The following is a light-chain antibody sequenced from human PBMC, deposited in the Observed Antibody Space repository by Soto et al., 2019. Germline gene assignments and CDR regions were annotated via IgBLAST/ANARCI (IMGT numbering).Light chain of an antibody. V-gene: IGLV2-14*01. CDR3: SSYTSTNTWV. J-gene: IGLJ3*02. CDR1: SSHVGGYNY. Sequence: QSALTQPASVSGSPGQSITISCTGTSSHVGGYNYVSWYQQHPGKAPKFLIYEVSNRPSGVSNRFSGSKSGNTASLTISGLQAEDEADYYCSSYTSTNTWVFGGGTKVTVL. CDR2: EVS.